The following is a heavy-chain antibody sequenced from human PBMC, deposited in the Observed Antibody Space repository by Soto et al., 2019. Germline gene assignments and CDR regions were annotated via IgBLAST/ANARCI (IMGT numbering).Heavy chain of an antibody. Sequence: PGGSLRLSCAASGFTFDDYAMHWVRQAPGKGLEWVSGISWNSGSIGYADSVKGRFTISRDNAKNSLYLQMNSLRAEDTALYYCATPGRIKDEGWYFDYWGQGTLVTVSS. CDR3: ATPGRIKDEGWYFDY. V-gene: IGHV3-9*01. CDR2: ISWNSGSI. J-gene: IGHJ4*02. D-gene: IGHD3-10*01. CDR1: GFTFDDYA.